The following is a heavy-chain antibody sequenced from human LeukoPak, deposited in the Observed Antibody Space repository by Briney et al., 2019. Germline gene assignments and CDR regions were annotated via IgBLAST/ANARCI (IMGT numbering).Heavy chain of an antibody. Sequence: GGSLRLSCAASGFTFDDYGINWVRQAPGKGLEWVSGINWNGESTGYADSVKGRFTISRDNAKNSLYLQMNSLRAEDTAMYHCARRATLYYGLDVWGQGTTVTVSS. D-gene: IGHD1-26*01. J-gene: IGHJ6*02. CDR3: ARRATLYYGLDV. CDR1: GFTFDDYG. CDR2: INWNGEST. V-gene: IGHV3-20*01.